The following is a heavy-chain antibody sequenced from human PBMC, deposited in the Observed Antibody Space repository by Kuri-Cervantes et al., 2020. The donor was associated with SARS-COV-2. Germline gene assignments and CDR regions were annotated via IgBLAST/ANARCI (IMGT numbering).Heavy chain of an antibody. V-gene: IGHV2-70*11. Sequence: SGPTLVKPTQTLTLTCTFSGFSLSTSGMCVSWIRQPPGKALEWLARIDWDDDKYYSTSLKTRLTISKDTSKNQVVLTMTNMDPVDTATYYCARIRRVGYCSSTSCPSYYYGMDVWGQGTTVTVSS. CDR1: GFSLSTSGMC. J-gene: IGHJ6*02. D-gene: IGHD2-2*01. CDR3: ARIRRVGYCSSTSCPSYYYGMDV. CDR2: IDWDDDK.